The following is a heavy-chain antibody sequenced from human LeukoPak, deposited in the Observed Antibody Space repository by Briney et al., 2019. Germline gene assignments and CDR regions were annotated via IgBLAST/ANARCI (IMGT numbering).Heavy chain of an antibody. D-gene: IGHD4-11*01. CDR1: GFTFSRYW. Sequence: GGSLRLSCAASGFTFSRYWMHWVRQAPGKGLVWVSRINTDGRTITYADSVKGRFTISRDNAKNTLYLQMNSLRAEDTTVYYCVRSAFLTTEFYFDYWGHGTLVTVSS. J-gene: IGHJ4*01. CDR2: INTDGRTI. CDR3: VRSAFLTTEFYFDY. V-gene: IGHV3-74*01.